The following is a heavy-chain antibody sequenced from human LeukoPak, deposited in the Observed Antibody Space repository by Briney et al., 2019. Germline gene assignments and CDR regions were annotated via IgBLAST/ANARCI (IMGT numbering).Heavy chain of an antibody. V-gene: IGHV1-46*01. CDR3: ARDGGGGYNFGDFDY. Sequence: LVASVKVSCKASGYTFTSHYMHWVRQAPGQGVGWVGIINTSGGSTSYAQKFQGRVTMTRDMSTSTVYMELSSLRSEETAVYYCARDGGGGYNFGDFDYWGQGTLVTVSS. D-gene: IGHD5-24*01. CDR1: GYTFTSHY. J-gene: IGHJ4*02. CDR2: INTSGGST.